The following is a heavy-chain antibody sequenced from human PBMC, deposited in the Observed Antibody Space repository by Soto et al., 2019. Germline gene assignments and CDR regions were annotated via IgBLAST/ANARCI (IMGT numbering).Heavy chain of an antibody. CDR3: ARDKVAVAGTPRNWFDP. CDR1: GGSISSYY. V-gene: IGHV4-59*01. D-gene: IGHD6-19*01. Sequence: SETLSLTCTVAGGSISSYYWSWIRQPPGKGLEWIGYIYYSGSTNYNPSLKSRVTISVDTSKKQFSLKLSSVTAAHTAVYYCARDKVAVAGTPRNWFDPWGQGTLVT. J-gene: IGHJ5*02. CDR2: IYYSGST.